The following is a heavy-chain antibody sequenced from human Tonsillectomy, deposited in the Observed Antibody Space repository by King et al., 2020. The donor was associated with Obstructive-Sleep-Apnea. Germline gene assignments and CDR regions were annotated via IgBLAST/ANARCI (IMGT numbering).Heavy chain of an antibody. CDR1: GFTFRTSW. Sequence: VQLVESGGGLVQPGGSLRLSCAASGFTFRTSWMHWVRQAPGKGLVCVSRINSDWSSTIYADFVKGRFTISRDKAKNTLYLQMNSLRAEDTAVYYCARDRGGAGPTTTDYWGQGTLVTVSS. CDR3: ARDRGGAGPTTTDY. J-gene: IGHJ4*02. CDR2: INSDWSST. V-gene: IGHV3-74*01. D-gene: IGHD1-26*01.